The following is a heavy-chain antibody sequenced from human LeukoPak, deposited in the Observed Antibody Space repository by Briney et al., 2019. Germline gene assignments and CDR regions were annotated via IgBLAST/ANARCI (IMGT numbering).Heavy chain of an antibody. CDR2: INPNSGGT. D-gene: IGHD3-16*01. V-gene: IGHV1-2*02. J-gene: IGHJ4*02. CDR1: GYTCTGYD. Sequence: ASVKISCKASGYTCTGYDMHWVRQAPGQGLEWMGWINPNSGGTNYAQKFQGRVTMTRDTSISTAYMELSRLRSDDTAVYYCARGPLWGSNDYWGQGTLVTVSS. CDR3: ARGPLWGSNDY.